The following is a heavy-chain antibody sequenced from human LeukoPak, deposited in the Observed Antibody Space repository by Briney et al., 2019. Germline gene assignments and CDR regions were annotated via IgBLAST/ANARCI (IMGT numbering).Heavy chain of an antibody. CDR1: GFTFEDHV. V-gene: IGHV3-9*01. Sequence: PGRSLRLSCAASGFTFEDHVMHWVRQAPGKGLEWVSSISWSGDRMGYADAVKGRFTISRDSAKNSLFLQMNSLRVEDTALYYCAKDLGGSATTVWGQGTLVTVSS. CDR3: AKDLGGSATTV. D-gene: IGHD2-2*01. J-gene: IGHJ4*02. CDR2: ISWSGDRM.